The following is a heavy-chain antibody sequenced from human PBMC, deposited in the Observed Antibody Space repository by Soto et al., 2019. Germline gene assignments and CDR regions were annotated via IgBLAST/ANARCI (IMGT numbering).Heavy chain of an antibody. J-gene: IGHJ6*02. D-gene: IGHD6-13*01. CDR1: GFTFISYL. CDR2: IKQDGSEK. CDR3: ARDGIAAAGYYYYGMDV. V-gene: IGHV3-7*03. Sequence: PWGSLRLSCARSGFTFISYLMSWVGQAAGKGLEWVANIKQDGSEKYYVDSVKGRFTISRDNAKNSLYLQMNSLRAEDTAVYYCARDGIAAAGYYYYGMDVWGQGTTVTVSS.